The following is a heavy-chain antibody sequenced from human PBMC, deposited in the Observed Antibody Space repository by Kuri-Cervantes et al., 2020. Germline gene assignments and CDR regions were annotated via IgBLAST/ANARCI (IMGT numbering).Heavy chain of an antibody. J-gene: IGHJ4*02. V-gene: IGHV3-21*01. CDR1: GFTFSSYA. CDR2: ISSDSRYI. CDR3: SRAERRRNGYISDY. Sequence: GGSLRLSCAASGFTFSSYAMHWVRQAPGKGLEWVSAISSDSRYIYYADSVKGRFTISRDNAKNSLFLQMNSLRAEDTAVYYCSRAERRRNGYISDYWGQGTLVTVSS. D-gene: IGHD5-24*01.